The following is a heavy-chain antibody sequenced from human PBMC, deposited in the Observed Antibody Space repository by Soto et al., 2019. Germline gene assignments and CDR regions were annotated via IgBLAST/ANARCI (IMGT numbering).Heavy chain of an antibody. CDR2: ISGSGGST. CDR3: AKGGPKDARITIFGVESCFDY. Sequence: GGSLRLSCAASGFTFSSYAMSWVRQAPGKGLEWVSAISGSGGSTYYADSVKGRFTISRDNSKNTLYLQMNSLRAEDTAVYYCAKGGPKDARITIFGVESCFDYWGQGTLVTVSS. CDR1: GFTFSSYA. J-gene: IGHJ4*02. V-gene: IGHV3-23*01. D-gene: IGHD3-3*01.